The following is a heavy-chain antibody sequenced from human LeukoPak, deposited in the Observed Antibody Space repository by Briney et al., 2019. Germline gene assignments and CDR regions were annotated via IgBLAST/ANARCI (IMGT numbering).Heavy chain of an antibody. V-gene: IGHV1-2*02. CDR3: ARDVRD. CDR1: GYTFTGYY. CDR2: INPNTGAT. Sequence: ASVRVSCKASGYTFTGYYLFWVRQAPGQGLEWMGWINPNTGATGYAQKFQGRVTLTRDTSISTAYMELNRLKSDDTAIYFCARDVRDWGQGTLVTVSS. J-gene: IGHJ4*02.